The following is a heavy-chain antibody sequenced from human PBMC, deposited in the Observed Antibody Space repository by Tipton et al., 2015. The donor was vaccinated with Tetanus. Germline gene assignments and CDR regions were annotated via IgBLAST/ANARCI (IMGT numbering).Heavy chain of an antibody. Sequence: QLVQSGAEVKKPGASVKVSCKASGYTFTSYYMHWVRQAPGQGLEWMGIINPSGGSTSYAQKFQGRVTMTRDTSTSTVYMELSSLRSEDTAVYYCARELSSNYDILTGLNPINWFDPWGQGTLVTVSS. D-gene: IGHD3-9*01. CDR3: ARELSSNYDILTGLNPINWFDP. J-gene: IGHJ5*02. CDR1: GYTFTSYY. CDR2: INPSGGST. V-gene: IGHV1-46*01.